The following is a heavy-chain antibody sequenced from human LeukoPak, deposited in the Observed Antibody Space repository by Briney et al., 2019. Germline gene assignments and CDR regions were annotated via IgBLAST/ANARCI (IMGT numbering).Heavy chain of an antibody. CDR1: GGSVNSGSYY. CDR2: IYYSGST. Sequence: SETLSLTCTVSGGSVNSGSYYWNWIRQPPGKGLEWIGSIYYSGSTYYNPSLKSRVTISVDTSKNQFSLKLSSVTAADTAVYYCARRDYYDSSAYYYYWGQGTLVTVSS. V-gene: IGHV4-39*01. D-gene: IGHD3-22*01. CDR3: ARRDYYDSSAYYYY. J-gene: IGHJ4*02.